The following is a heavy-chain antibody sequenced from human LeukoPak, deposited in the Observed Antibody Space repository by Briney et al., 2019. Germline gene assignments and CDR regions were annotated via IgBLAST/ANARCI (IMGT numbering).Heavy chain of an antibody. CDR2: INPNSGDT. J-gene: IGHJ1*01. Sequence: ASVKVSCKTSGYTFTGYYMHWVRQAPGQGLEWMGRINPNSGDTNYAQKFQGRVTMTGDTSITTAYMELNSLRAEDTALYYCARAYKDRSLAGKKEFFQHWGQGTLVTVSS. CDR3: ARAYKDRSLAGKKEFFQH. CDR1: GYTFTGYY. V-gene: IGHV1-2*06. D-gene: IGHD6-19*01.